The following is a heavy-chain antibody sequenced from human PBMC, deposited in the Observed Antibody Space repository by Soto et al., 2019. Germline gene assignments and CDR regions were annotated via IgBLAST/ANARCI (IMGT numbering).Heavy chain of an antibody. Sequence: SETLSLTCAVYGGSFSGYYWSWIRQPPGKGLEWIGEINHSGSTNYNPSLKSRVTISVDTSKNQFSLKLSSVTAADTAVYYCARGRPHSYDFWSGYRPYYYMDVWGKGTTVTVSS. CDR2: INHSGST. V-gene: IGHV4-34*01. CDR3: ARGRPHSYDFWSGYRPYYYMDV. CDR1: GGSFSGYY. J-gene: IGHJ6*03. D-gene: IGHD3-3*01.